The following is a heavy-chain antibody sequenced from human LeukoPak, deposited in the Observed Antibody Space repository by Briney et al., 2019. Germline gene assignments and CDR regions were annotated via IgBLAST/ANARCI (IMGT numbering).Heavy chain of an antibody. CDR2: ISCDGSNK. V-gene: IGHV3-30*03. CDR3: ARDRREVSAFDYGDY. D-gene: IGHD3-16*01. Sequence: GGSLRLSCTASGFTFSTYGMHWVRQAPDKGLEWVTVISCDGSNKYYADSVKGRFTISRDNSKNTLYLQMNSLRAEDTAVYYCARDRREVSAFDYGDYWGQGTLVTVSS. J-gene: IGHJ4*02. CDR1: GFTFSTYG.